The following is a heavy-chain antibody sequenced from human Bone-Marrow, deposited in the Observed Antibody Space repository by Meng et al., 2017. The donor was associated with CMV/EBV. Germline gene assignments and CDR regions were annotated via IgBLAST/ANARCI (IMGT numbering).Heavy chain of an antibody. Sequence: GGSLRLSCAASGFTFSYYGMHWVRQAPGKGLEWVANIKQDGSEKYYVDSVKGRFTISRDNAKNSLYLQMNSLRAEDTAVYYCAKDMSKDYYYYGMDVWGQGTTVTVSS. CDR2: IKQDGSEK. V-gene: IGHV3-7*03. CDR3: AKDMSKDYYYYGMDV. D-gene: IGHD3-16*01. CDR1: GFTFSYYG. J-gene: IGHJ6*02.